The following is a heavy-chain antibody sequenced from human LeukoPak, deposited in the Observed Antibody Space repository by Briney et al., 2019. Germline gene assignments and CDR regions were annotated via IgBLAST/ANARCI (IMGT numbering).Heavy chain of an antibody. V-gene: IGHV3-7*01. J-gene: IGHJ4*02. CDR2: IRQDGSEK. CDR3: VSHGPF. CDR1: GFTFTNYW. Sequence: GGSLRLSCAVSGFTFTNYWMSWVRQAPGKGLEWLANIRQDGSEKYYVDSVKGRFTISRDNARNSLFLQMNSLRAEDTAVYYCVSHGPFWGQGTLVTVSS.